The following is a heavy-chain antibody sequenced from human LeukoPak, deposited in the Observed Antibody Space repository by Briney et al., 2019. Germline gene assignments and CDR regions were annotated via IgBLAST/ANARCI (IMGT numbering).Heavy chain of an antibody. V-gene: IGHV3-7*01. J-gene: IGHJ4*02. Sequence: GGSLRLSCVVSGFTFSTFWMSWVRQAPGKGLEWVANIKQDGSEKYYVDSVKGRFTISRHNANNSLYLQVDSLGDEDTGVYYCTRGWGSSGPGDFWGPGTLVTVSS. CDR1: GFTFSTFW. D-gene: IGHD6-19*01. CDR2: IKQDGSEK. CDR3: TRGWGSSGPGDF.